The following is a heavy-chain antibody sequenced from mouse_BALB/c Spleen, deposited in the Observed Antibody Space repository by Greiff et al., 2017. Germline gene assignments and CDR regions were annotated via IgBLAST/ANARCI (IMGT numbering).Heavy chain of an antibody. CDR3: ARRYGSSNYAMDY. V-gene: IGHV5-6-5*01. CDR1: GFTFSSYA. J-gene: IGHJ4*01. Sequence: EVKLVESGGGLVKPGGSLKLSCAASGFTFSSYAMSWVRQTPEKRLEWVASISSGGSTYYPDSVKGRFTISRDNARNILYLQMSSLRSEDTAMYYCARRYGSSNYAMDYWGQGTSVTVSS. CDR2: ISSGGST. D-gene: IGHD1-1*01.